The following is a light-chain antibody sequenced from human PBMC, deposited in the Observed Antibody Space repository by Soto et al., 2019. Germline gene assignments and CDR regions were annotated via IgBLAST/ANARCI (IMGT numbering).Light chain of an antibody. CDR3: FSYTASDIWV. CDR2: AVT. CDR1: NSDVGAYTL. V-gene: IGLV2-11*01. J-gene: IGLJ3*02. Sequence: QSVLTQPRSVSGSPGQSVTISCTGSNSDVGAYTLVSWYQQLPGKAPKLIISAVTYRPSGVPDRFSGSKSGNTASLTISGLQPEDEADYYCFSYTASDIWVFGGGTKVTVL.